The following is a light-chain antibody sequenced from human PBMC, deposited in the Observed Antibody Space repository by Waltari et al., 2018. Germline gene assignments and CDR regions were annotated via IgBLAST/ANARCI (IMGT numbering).Light chain of an antibody. J-gene: IGKJ1*01. Sequence: DIQMTQSPSTLSASVGDRVTITCRASQSISSYLAGYQQKPGKAPKLLIYKASGLESGVPSRFSGSGSGTEFTLTISSLQPDDFATYYCQQYRSYWTFGQGTKVEIK. CDR2: KAS. V-gene: IGKV1-5*03. CDR3: QQYRSYWT. CDR1: QSISSY.